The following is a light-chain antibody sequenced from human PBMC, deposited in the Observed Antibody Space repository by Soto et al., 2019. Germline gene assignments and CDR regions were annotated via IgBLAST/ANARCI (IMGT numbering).Light chain of an antibody. J-gene: IGLJ1*01. Sequence: QSVLTQPPSASGTPGQRVTISCSGSSSNIGSNTVNWYQQLPGTAPKLLIYSHNQRPSGVPDRFSVSKSGTSASLAISELQSEDEADYYCATWDDSLDGYVFGTGTKVTVL. CDR2: SHN. CDR3: ATWDDSLDGYV. CDR1: SSNIGSNT. V-gene: IGLV1-44*01.